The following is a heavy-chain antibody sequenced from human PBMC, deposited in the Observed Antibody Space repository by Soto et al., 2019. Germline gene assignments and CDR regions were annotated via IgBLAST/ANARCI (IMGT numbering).Heavy chain of an antibody. Sequence: ASVRVSGRASGGNFSSCAIRWVRQAPGQGLEWMGGIIPIFGTANYAQKFQGRVTITADESTSTAYMELSSLRSEDTAVYYCAREYSSSWYSSYYYYYGMDVWGQGTTVTASS. CDR3: AREYSSSWYSSYYYYYGMDV. V-gene: IGHV1-69*13. CDR2: IIPIFGTA. CDR1: GGNFSSCA. J-gene: IGHJ6*02. D-gene: IGHD6-13*01.